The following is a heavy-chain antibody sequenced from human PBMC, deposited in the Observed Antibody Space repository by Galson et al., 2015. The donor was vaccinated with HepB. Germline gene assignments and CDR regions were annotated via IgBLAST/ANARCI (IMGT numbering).Heavy chain of an antibody. CDR3: ARIYGAAAGYSSYGRDV. CDR1: GFTFSSYA. CDR2: IRSSSSYR. J-gene: IGHJ6*02. V-gene: IGHV3-21*01. Sequence: SLRLSCAASGFTFSSYAMSWVRQAPGKGLEWVASIRSSSSYRYYADSVKGRFAISRDNAESSLYLRMNSLRADDTAVYYCARIYGAAAGYSSYGRDVWGQGTTVTVSS. D-gene: IGHD6-13*01.